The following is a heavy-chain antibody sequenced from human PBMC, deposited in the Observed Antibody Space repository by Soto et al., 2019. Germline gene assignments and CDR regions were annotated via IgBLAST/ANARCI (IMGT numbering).Heavy chain of an antibody. J-gene: IGHJ6*02. Sequence: PSETLSLTCTVSGGSISSYYWSWIRQPPGKGLEWIGYIYYSGSTNYNPSLKSRVTISVDTSKNQFSLKLSSVTAADTAVYYCARDLLGSSGWYVSGLDVWGQGTTVTVS. CDR3: ARDLLGSSGWYVSGLDV. CDR2: IYYSGST. CDR1: GGSISSYY. D-gene: IGHD6-19*01. V-gene: IGHV4-59*01.